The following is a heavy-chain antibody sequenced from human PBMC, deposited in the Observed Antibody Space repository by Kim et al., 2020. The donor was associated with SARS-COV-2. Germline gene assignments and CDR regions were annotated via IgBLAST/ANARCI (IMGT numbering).Heavy chain of an antibody. D-gene: IGHD3-10*01. CDR1: GDSISGFY. Sequence: SETLSLTCNVSGDSISGFYWSWLRQSPEKGLEWIGYIYYSGGTSYNPSFESRVTISVDTSKSQFSLKLSSVTAADTAIYFCARHAWSYSLSWFDPWGQGTRVTVSS. CDR3: ARHAWSYSLSWFDP. CDR2: IYYSGGT. J-gene: IGHJ5*02. V-gene: IGHV4-59*08.